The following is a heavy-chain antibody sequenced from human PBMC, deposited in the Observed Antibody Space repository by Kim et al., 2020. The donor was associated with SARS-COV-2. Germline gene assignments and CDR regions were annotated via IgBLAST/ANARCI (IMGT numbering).Heavy chain of an antibody. CDR2: IYYSGST. J-gene: IGHJ4*02. CDR3: ARVMDDFWSGYYIY. CDR1: GGSISSSSYY. V-gene: IGHV4-39*07. D-gene: IGHD3-3*01. Sequence: SETLSLTCTVSGGSISSSSYYWGWIRQPPGKGLEWIGSIYYSGSTYYNPSLKSRVTISVDTSKNQFSLKLSSVTAADTAVYYCARVMDDFWSGYYIYWGQGTLVTVSS.